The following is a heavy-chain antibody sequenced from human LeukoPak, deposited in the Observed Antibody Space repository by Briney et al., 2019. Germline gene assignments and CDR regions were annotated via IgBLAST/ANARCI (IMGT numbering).Heavy chain of an antibody. D-gene: IGHD6-13*01. CDR3: ARVLAAAGRNGLFDY. CDR2: INSDGSST. V-gene: IGHV3-74*01. CDR1: GFTFSSYW. J-gene: IGHJ4*02. Sequence: GGSLRLSCAASGFTFSSYWTHWVRQAPGKGLVWVSRINSDGSSTSYADSVKGRFTISRDNAKNTLYLQMNSLRAEDTVVYYCARVLAAAGRNGLFDYWGQGTLVTVSS.